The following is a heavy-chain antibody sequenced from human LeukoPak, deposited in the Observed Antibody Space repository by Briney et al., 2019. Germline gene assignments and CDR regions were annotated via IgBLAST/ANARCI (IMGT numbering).Heavy chain of an antibody. D-gene: IGHD3-10*01. V-gene: IGHV3-23*01. CDR1: EFTFSSYA. CDR2: ISGSGDST. Sequence: PGGSLRLSCAASEFTFSSYAMSWVRQAPGKGLEWVSAISGSGDSTYYADSVKGRFTISRDNSKNTLYLQMNSLRAEDTAVYYCAKDRLWFGESCCFDYWGQGTLVTVSS. J-gene: IGHJ4*02. CDR3: AKDRLWFGESCCFDY.